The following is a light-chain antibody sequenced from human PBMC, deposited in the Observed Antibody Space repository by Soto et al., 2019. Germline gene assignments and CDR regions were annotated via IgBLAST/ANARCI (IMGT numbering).Light chain of an antibody. Sequence: DIQLTQFPSTLSPSVGDRVTITCRASQSISSWLAWYQQKPGNAPKLLIYKASSLQSGVPSRFSGSGSVTEFTLTISTLQPDDFATYYCQQYNSYPHTFGQGTKLEIK. CDR2: KAS. V-gene: IGKV1-5*03. J-gene: IGKJ2*01. CDR3: QQYNSYPHT. CDR1: QSISSW.